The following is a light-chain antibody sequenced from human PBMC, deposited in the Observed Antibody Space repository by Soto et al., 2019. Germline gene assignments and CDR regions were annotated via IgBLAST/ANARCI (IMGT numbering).Light chain of an antibody. CDR1: SFNIGRNT. J-gene: IGLJ3*02. V-gene: IGLV1-44*01. CDR3: AAWDDSLMRV. Sequence: QSVLTQPPSASGTPGQRVTISCSGSSFNIGRNTVNWYQQLPGAGPKLLIYNNHQRPSGVPDRFSGSKSGTSASLAISGLQSEDEADYYCAAWDDSLMRVFGGGTKLTVL. CDR2: NNH.